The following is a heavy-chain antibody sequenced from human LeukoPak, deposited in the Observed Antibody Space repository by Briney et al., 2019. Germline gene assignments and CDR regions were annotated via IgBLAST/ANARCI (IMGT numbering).Heavy chain of an antibody. CDR2: MNPNSGNT. J-gene: IGHJ3*02. Sequence: ASVKVSCKASGYTFTSYDINWVRQATGQGLEWMGWMNPNSGNTGYAQEFQGRVTITRNTSISTAYMELSSLRSEDTAVYYCARARPRGVPAAIRAFDIWGQGTMVTVSS. CDR3: ARARPRGVPAAIRAFDI. CDR1: GYTFTSYD. V-gene: IGHV1-8*03. D-gene: IGHD2-2*02.